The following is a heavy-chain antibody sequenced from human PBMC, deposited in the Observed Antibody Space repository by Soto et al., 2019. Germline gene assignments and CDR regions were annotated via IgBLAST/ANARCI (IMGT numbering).Heavy chain of an antibody. Sequence: SETLSLTCTVSGGSISSYYWSWIRQPPGKGLEWIGYIYYSGSTNYNPSLKSRVTISVDTSKNQFSLKLSSVTAADTAVYYCAREKILVVRAALPDENDYHHYGKDVWGQGTTVTVSS. J-gene: IGHJ6*02. D-gene: IGHD2-2*01. CDR2: IYYSGST. CDR3: AREKILVVRAALPDENDYHHYGKDV. V-gene: IGHV4-59*01. CDR1: GGSISSYY.